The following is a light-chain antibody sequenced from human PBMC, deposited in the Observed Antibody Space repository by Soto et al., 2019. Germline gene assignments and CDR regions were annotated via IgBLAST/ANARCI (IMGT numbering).Light chain of an antibody. CDR3: SSYTSSITLI. CDR2: DVT. CDR1: SSDVGVYNY. Sequence: QSALTQPASVSGSPGQSITISCTGTSSDVGVYNYVSWYQRHPGKAPKLVIYDVTNRPSGVSDRFSGSKSGNTASLTISGLQAEDEADYYCSSYTSSITLIFGGGTKLTVL. V-gene: IGLV2-14*01. J-gene: IGLJ2*01.